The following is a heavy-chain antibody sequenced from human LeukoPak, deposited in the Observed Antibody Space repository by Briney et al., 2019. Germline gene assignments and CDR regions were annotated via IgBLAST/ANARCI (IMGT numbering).Heavy chain of an antibody. D-gene: IGHD3-22*01. Sequence: GASVKVSCKASGYTFSGYYLHWVRQAPGQGLEWMGWINPSSGGTNCAQKFQGRVTMTWDTSISTAYMELSSLRSDDTAVYYCTSDTYYYDSTGLGHWFDPWGQGTLVTVSS. CDR3: TSDTYYYDSTGLGHWFDP. CDR1: GYTFSGYY. J-gene: IGHJ5*02. CDR2: INPSSGGT. V-gene: IGHV1-2*02.